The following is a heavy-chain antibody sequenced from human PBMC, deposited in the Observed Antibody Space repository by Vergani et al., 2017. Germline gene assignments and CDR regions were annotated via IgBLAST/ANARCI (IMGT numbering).Heavy chain of an antibody. J-gene: IGHJ4*02. V-gene: IGHV1-2*02. CDR1: GYTFTGYY. Sequence: QVQLVQSGAEVKKPGASEKVSCKASGYTFTGYYMHWVRQAPGQGLEWMGWINPNSGGTNYAQNFQGRVTMTRDTSISTAYMELSRLRSDDTAVYYCARGQWLPTLSFDYWGQGTLVTVSS. CDR2: INPNSGGT. D-gene: IGHD6-19*01. CDR3: ARGQWLPTLSFDY.